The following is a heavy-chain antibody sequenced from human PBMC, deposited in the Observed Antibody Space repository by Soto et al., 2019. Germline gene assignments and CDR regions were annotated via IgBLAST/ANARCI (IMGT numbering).Heavy chain of an antibody. J-gene: IGHJ5*02. D-gene: IGHD3-10*01. Sequence: SETLSLTCAVSGGSISSGGYSWSWIRQPPGKGLEWIGYIYHSGSTYYNPSLKSRVTISVDRSKNQFSLKLSSVTAADTAVYYCARDPGSGSYYGWFDPWGQGTLVTVS. CDR1: GGSISSGGYS. CDR3: ARDPGSGSYYGWFDP. V-gene: IGHV4-30-2*01. CDR2: IYHSGST.